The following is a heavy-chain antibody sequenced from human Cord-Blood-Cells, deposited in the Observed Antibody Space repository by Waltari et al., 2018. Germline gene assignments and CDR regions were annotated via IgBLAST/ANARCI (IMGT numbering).Heavy chain of an antibody. CDR1: GGTFSSYA. CDR3: AFDVVATIQQMA. J-gene: IGHJ4*02. CDR2: VIPSFRTA. Sequence: QVQLVQSGAEVKKPGSSVKVSCKASGGTFSSYAISWVRQAPGQGLAWRGGVIPSFRTANDAQKFQGSVTITADKSTSTAYMELSSLRSEDTAVYYCAFDVVATIQQMAWGQGTLVTVSS. V-gene: IGHV1-69*06. D-gene: IGHD5-12*01.